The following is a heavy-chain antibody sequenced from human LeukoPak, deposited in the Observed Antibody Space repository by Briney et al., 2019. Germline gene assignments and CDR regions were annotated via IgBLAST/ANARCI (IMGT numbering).Heavy chain of an antibody. J-gene: IGHJ6*04. V-gene: IGHV4-59*12. CDR1: GASITSYY. CDR2: IYYSGST. D-gene: IGHD2-15*01. CDR3: AREVVVAADYYYYGMDV. Sequence: SETLSLTCTVSGASITSYYWNWVRQPPGKGLEWIGYIYYSGSTYYNPSLKSRVTISVDTSKNQFSLKLSSVTAADTAVYYCAREVVVAADYYYYGMDVWGKGTTVTVSS.